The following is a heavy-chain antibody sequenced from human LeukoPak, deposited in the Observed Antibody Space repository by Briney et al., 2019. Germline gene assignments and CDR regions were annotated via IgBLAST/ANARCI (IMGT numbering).Heavy chain of an antibody. V-gene: IGHV3-7*01. J-gene: IGHJ4*02. CDR1: GFTFKGYW. Sequence: TGGSLRLSCAASGFTFKGYWMSWVRQAPGKGLKWVANIQQDGSEKKYVDSVKGRFTISRDNAKNSLYLQMDSLRAEDTAVYYCVRLRYTYGKNFDCWGQGTLVTVSS. CDR2: IQQDGSEK. CDR3: VRLRYTYGKNFDC. D-gene: IGHD5-18*01.